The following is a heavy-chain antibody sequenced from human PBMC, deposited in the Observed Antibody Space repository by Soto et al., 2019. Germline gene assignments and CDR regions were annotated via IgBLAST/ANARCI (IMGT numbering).Heavy chain of an antibody. V-gene: IGHV1-3*04. D-gene: IGHD1-1*01. CDR1: GYALISFA. J-gene: IGHJ5*02. CDR2: INTANGNT. Sequence: ASVKVSCKASGYALISFAMHWVRQAPGQRPEWMGRINTANGNTKSEYTFQRRVSLTRDTSASTVYMKRSSMRSDDTAVYFCAKEWRKLGRNGHDSKSPFDRWRQAPLANDS. CDR3: AKEWRKLGRNGHDSKSPFDR.